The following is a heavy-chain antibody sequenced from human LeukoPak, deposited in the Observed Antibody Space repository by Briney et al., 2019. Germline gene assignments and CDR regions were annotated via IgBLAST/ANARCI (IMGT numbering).Heavy chain of an antibody. V-gene: IGHV4-38-2*02. D-gene: IGHD3-10*01. J-gene: IGHJ4*02. Sequence: SETLSLTCTVSGYSISNGYYWGWIRQSPGKWLEWLGSIYHRGSAYYNPSLKSRVTISLDRSKKQFSLRLTSVTAADTAVYYCASGLLNAYGRYYFDYWGQGTLVTVSS. CDR3: ASGLLNAYGRYYFDY. CDR2: IYHRGSA. CDR1: GYSISNGYY.